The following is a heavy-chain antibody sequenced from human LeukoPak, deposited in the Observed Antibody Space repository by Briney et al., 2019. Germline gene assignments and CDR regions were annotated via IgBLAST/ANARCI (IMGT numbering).Heavy chain of an antibody. V-gene: IGHV4-34*01. J-gene: IGHJ4*02. CDR2: INHSGST. Sequence: SETLSLTCAVYGGSFSGYYWSWLRQPPGKGLEWIGEINHSGSTNYNPSLKSRVTISVDTSKNQFSLKLSSVTAADTAVYYCASARRRGHFDYWGQGTLVTVSS. CDR3: ASARRRGHFDY. CDR1: GGSFSGYY.